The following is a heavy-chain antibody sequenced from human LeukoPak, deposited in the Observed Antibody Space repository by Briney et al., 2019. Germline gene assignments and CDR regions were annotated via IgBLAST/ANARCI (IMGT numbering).Heavy chain of an antibody. V-gene: IGHV1-18*01. D-gene: IGHD2-15*01. Sequence: GASVKVSCKASGYTFTSYGISWVRQAPGQGLEWMGWISAYNGNTNYAQKLQGRVTMTTDTSTSTAYMELRSLRSDDTAVYYCAREIDTVVAATPDYFDYWGQGTLVTVSS. CDR2: ISAYNGNT. J-gene: IGHJ4*02. CDR1: GYTFTSYG. CDR3: AREIDTVVAATPDYFDY.